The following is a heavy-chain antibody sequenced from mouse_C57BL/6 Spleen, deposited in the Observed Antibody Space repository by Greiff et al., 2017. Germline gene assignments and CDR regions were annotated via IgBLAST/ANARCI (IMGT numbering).Heavy chain of an antibody. V-gene: IGHV14-4*01. CDR2: IDTENGDT. CDR3: TTSAWVSY. J-gene: IGHJ3*01. CDR1: GFNIKDDY. Sequence: VQLQQSGAELVRPGASVKLSCTASGFNIKDDYMHWVKQRPEQGLEWIGWIDTENGDTEYASKFQGKATITADTTSNTAYLQLSSLTSEDTAVYYCTTSAWVSYRGQGTLVTVAA.